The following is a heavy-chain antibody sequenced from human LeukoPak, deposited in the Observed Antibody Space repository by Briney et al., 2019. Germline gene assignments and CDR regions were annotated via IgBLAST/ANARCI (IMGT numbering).Heavy chain of an antibody. CDR2: IIPIFGTA. Sequence: SVKVSCKASGGTFSSYAISWVRQAPGQGREWMGRIIPIFGTANYAQKFQGRVTITTDESTSTAYMELSSLRSDDTAVYYCARGARSSSFDYWGQGTLVTVSS. V-gene: IGHV1-69*05. CDR3: ARGARSSSFDY. CDR1: GGTFSSYA. D-gene: IGHD6-13*01. J-gene: IGHJ4*02.